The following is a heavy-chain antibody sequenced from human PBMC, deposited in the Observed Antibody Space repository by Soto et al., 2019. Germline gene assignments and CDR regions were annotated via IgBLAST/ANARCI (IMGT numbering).Heavy chain of an antibody. CDR3: ARHVVVAATSWFDP. D-gene: IGHD2-15*01. J-gene: IGHJ5*02. CDR2: IGTAGDT. V-gene: IGHV3-13*01. CDR1: GLTFSSYD. Sequence: GGSLRLSCAASGLTFSSYDMHWVRQDTGKGLEWVSAIGTAGDTYYPGSVKGRFTISRENAKNSLYLQMNSLRAEDTAVYYCARHVVVAATSWFDPWGQGTLVTVSS.